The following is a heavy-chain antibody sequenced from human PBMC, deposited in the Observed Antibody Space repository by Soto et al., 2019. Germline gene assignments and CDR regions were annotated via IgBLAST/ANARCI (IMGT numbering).Heavy chain of an antibody. V-gene: IGHV3-30-3*01. CDR2: ISYDGSNK. CDR3: ARDGGYYDFWSGYSDVNYFDY. Sequence: GGSLRLSCAASGFTFSSYAMHWVRQAPGKGLEWVAVISYDGSNKYYADSVKGRFTISRDNSKNTLYLQMNSLRAEDTAVYYCARDGGYYDFWSGYSDVNYFDYWGQGTLVTVSS. J-gene: IGHJ4*02. D-gene: IGHD3-3*01. CDR1: GFTFSSYA.